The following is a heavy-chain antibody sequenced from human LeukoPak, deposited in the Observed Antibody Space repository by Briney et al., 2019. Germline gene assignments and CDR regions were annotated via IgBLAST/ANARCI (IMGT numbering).Heavy chain of an antibody. J-gene: IGHJ4*02. Sequence: SETLSLTCTVSSDSFSDYSWSWIRQPPGKGLEWIGFIYYRGSTNYNPSLKSRVTISVDTAKNQFSLKLSSVTAADTAVYYCARLAHYYDSSDYYIYYFDYWGQGTLVTVSS. D-gene: IGHD3-22*01. CDR2: IYYRGST. CDR1: SDSFSDYS. V-gene: IGHV4-59*01. CDR3: ARLAHYYDSSDYYIYYFDY.